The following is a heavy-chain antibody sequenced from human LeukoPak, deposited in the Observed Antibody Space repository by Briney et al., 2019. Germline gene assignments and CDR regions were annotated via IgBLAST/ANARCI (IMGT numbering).Heavy chain of an antibody. CDR2: IYYSGST. CDR3: ARLSSSSNDAFDI. Sequence: SETLSLTCTVSGGSISSSSYYWGWIRQPRGKGLEWIGSIYYSGSTYYNPSLKSRVTISVDTTKNQFSLKLSSVTAADTAVYYCARLSSSSNDAFDIWGQRTMVTVSS. CDR1: GGSISSSSYY. V-gene: IGHV4-39*01. J-gene: IGHJ3*02. D-gene: IGHD6-13*01.